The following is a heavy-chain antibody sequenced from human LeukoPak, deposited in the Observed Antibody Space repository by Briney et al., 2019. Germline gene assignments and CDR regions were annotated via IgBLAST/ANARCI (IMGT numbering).Heavy chain of an antibody. CDR3: ERIRTTVATSLDY. V-gene: IGHV3-30*02. CDR2: IRIGGSYK. CDR1: GFTFSNYG. Sequence: PGGSLRLSCAASGFTFSNYGMHWVRQAPGKGLEWVAFIRIGGSYKYYADSLKGRFTISRDNAKSSLYLQMNSLRAEDTAVYYCERIRTTVATSLDYWGQGTLVTVSS. D-gene: IGHD4-17*01. J-gene: IGHJ4*02.